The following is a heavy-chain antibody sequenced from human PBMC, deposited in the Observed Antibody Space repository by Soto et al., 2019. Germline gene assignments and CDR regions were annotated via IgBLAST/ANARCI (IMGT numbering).Heavy chain of an antibody. Sequence: GGSLRLSCAASGFTFSGSYMGWIRQAPGKGLGWVSYISSSTNTISYADSVEGRFTISRDDAKNSLYLQMNSLRAEDTAVYYCARGCSSASCYYYWGQGTPVTVSS. J-gene: IGHJ4*02. V-gene: IGHV3-11*04. CDR3: ARGCSSASCYYY. CDR2: ISSSTNTI. D-gene: IGHD2-2*01. CDR1: GFTFSGSY.